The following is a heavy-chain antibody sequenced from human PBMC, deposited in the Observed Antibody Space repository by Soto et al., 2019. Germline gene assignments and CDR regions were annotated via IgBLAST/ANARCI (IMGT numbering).Heavy chain of an antibody. CDR3: AREMTTMTFYDY. V-gene: IGHV1-18*01. J-gene: IGHJ4*02. Sequence: GASVKVSCKASGYRFTDYAITWVRQAPGEGLEWMGWITAYNGKTNNAQKFQGRVTMTTDTSASTAYMELRSLRSDDTAVYYCAREMTTMTFYDYWGLGTLVTVSS. CDR1: GYRFTDYA. CDR2: ITAYNGKT.